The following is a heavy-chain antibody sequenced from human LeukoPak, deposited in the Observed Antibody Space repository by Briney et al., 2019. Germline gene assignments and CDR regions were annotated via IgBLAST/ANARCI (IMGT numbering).Heavy chain of an antibody. J-gene: IGHJ5*02. D-gene: IGHD3-10*01. V-gene: IGHV1-2*02. CDR1: GYTFTGYY. CDR2: INPDSGGT. Sequence: ASVKVSCKASGYTFTGYYMHWVRQAPGQGLEWMGWINPDSGGTNYAQKFQGRVTMTRDTSISTAYMELSRLRSDDTAVYYCAREHYYGSGSYYKSVYWFDPWGQGTLVTVSS. CDR3: AREHYYGSGSYYKSVYWFDP.